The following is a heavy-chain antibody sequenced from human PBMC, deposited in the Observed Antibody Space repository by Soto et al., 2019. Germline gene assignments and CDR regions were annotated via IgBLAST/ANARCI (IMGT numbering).Heavy chain of an antibody. D-gene: IGHD2-15*01. CDR3: SRSFVIVHMGYMDV. Sequence: QVQLVQSGAEVTKPGSSVKVSCEASGGTFTNYIFSWVRQAPGQGLEWMGRFIPIQGKADYALKFQDRVTFTADESTKTVYMEMRGLRPEDTALYFCSRSFVIVHMGYMDVWGKGTAISVSS. J-gene: IGHJ6*03. CDR1: GGTFTNYI. CDR2: FIPIQGKA. V-gene: IGHV1-69*02.